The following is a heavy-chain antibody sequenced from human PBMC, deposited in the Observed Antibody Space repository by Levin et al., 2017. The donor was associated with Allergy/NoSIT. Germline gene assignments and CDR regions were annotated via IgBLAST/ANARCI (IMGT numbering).Heavy chain of an antibody. CDR2: IIPILGIA. CDR3: AARMVDGYDYFDY. J-gene: IGHJ4*02. Sequence: SVKVSCKASGGTFNGYAISWVRQAPGQGLEWMGRIIPILGIANYAQKFQGRVTITADKSTSTAYMELSSLRSEDTAVYYCAARMVDGYDYFDYWGQGTLVTVAA. CDR1: GGTFNGYA. D-gene: IGHD5-12*01. V-gene: IGHV1-69*04.